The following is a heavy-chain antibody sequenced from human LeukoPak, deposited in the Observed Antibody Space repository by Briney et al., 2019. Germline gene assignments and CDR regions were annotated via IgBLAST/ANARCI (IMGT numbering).Heavy chain of an antibody. CDR2: IKQDGSEK. CDR1: GFTFSSYG. Sequence: GGSLRLSCAASGFTFSSYGMSWVRQAPGKGLEWVANIKQDGSEKYYVDSVKGRFTISRDNAKNSLYLQMNSLRAEDTAVYYCAREMGSSSSGWYGGGYYFDYWGQGTLVTVSS. V-gene: IGHV3-7*01. D-gene: IGHD6-19*01. CDR3: AREMGSSSSGWYGGGYYFDY. J-gene: IGHJ4*02.